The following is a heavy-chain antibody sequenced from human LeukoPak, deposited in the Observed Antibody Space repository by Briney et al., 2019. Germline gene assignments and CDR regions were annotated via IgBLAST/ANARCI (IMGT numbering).Heavy chain of an antibody. Sequence: PSGILSLTCAVYGGSFNTYYWSWIRQSPGKGLEWIAEINHRGDTNYNPSVKSRVTISVDTSKNQFSLKVNSLTAADTAVYYCARGPTISETGYFDYWGQGTLVTVSS. CDR3: ARGPTISETGYFDY. D-gene: IGHD1-1*01. CDR2: INHRGDT. V-gene: IGHV4-34*01. CDR1: GGSFNTYY. J-gene: IGHJ4*03.